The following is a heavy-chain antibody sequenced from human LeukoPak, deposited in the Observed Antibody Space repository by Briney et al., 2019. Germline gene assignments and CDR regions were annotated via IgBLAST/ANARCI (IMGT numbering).Heavy chain of an antibody. CDR2: IYHSGST. D-gene: IGHD2-15*01. CDR1: GGSISSSNW. CDR3: ARHGGYCSGGSCYLDYYYYMDV. Sequence: PSGTLSLTCAVSGGSISSSNWWSWVRQPPGKGLEWIGEIYHSGSTNYNPSLKSRVTISVDKSKNQFSLKLSSVTAADTAVYYCARHGGYCSGGSCYLDYYYYMDVWGRGTTVTIPS. V-gene: IGHV4-4*02. J-gene: IGHJ6*03.